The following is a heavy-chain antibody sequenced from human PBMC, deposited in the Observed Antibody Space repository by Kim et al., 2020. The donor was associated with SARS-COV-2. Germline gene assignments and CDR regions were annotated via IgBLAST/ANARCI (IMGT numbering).Heavy chain of an antibody. D-gene: IGHD6-13*01. CDR3: ARAGISYSSSWYSDYYYYGMDV. Sequence: ASVKVSCKASGYTFTSYAMHWVRQAPGQRLEWMGWINAGNGNTKYSQKFQGRVTITRDTSASTAYMELSSLRSEDTAVYYCARAGISYSSSWYSDYYYYGMDVWGQGTTVTVSS. J-gene: IGHJ6*02. CDR1: GYTFTSYA. V-gene: IGHV1-3*01. CDR2: INAGNGNT.